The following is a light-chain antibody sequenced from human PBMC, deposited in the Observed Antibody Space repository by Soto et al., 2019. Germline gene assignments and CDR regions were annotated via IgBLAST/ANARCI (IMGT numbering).Light chain of an antibody. V-gene: IGKV3-15*01. Sequence: EIVMTQSPATLSVSPGVRATLSCRPSQSVSSNLAWYQQQPGHAPRLLIYGASIMATAIPARIRVSGSASEFTRSIISLQSEDFAVYYCQQYNNWPPWTFGQGTKVDIE. CDR3: QQYNNWPPWT. J-gene: IGKJ1*01. CDR1: QSVSSN. CDR2: GAS.